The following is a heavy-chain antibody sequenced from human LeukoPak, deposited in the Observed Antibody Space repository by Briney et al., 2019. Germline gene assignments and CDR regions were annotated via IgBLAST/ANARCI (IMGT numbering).Heavy chain of an antibody. CDR3: ALRRHSSGYWEDQEYFQH. J-gene: IGHJ1*01. V-gene: IGHV1-18*01. Sequence: ASVKVSCKASGYTFTSYGISWVRQAPGQGLEWMGWISAYNGNTNYEQKLQGRVTMTTDTSTSTAYMELRSLRSDDTAVYYCALRRHSSGYWEDQEYFQHWGQGTLVTVSS. CDR2: ISAYNGNT. CDR1: GYTFTSYG. D-gene: IGHD3-22*01.